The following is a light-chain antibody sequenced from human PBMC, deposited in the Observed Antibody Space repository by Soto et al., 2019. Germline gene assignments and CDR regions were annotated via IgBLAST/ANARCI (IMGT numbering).Light chain of an antibody. J-gene: IGKJ2*01. V-gene: IGKV3-20*01. CDR2: DAS. CDR1: QSVSSSY. CDR3: QQSQT. Sequence: EIVLTQSPGTLSLSPGERATLSCRASQSVSSSYLAWYQQKPGQAPRLLIYDASSRATGIPDRFSGSGSGTDFTLTISRLEPEDFAVYYCQQSQTFGQGTKLEIK.